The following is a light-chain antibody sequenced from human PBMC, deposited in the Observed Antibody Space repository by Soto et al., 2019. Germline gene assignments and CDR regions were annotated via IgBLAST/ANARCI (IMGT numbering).Light chain of an antibody. CDR1: QSISSW. CDR3: QQYNSYPT. Sequence: DIQMTQSPSTLSASVGDGVTITCRASQSISSWLAWYQQKPGKAPKLLIYKASSLESGVPSRFSGSGSATEFTLTISSLQPDDFATYYCQQYNSYPTFGQGTKVDIK. CDR2: KAS. J-gene: IGKJ1*01. V-gene: IGKV1-5*03.